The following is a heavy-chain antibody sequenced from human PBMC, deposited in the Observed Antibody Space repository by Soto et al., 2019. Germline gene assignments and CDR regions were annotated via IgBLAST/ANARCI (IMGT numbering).Heavy chain of an antibody. CDR1: GGSISSSSYY. V-gene: IGHV4-39*01. J-gene: IGHJ3*02. Sequence: QLQLQESGPGLVKPSETLSLTCTVSGGSISSSSYYWGWIRQPPGKGLEWIGSIYYSGSTYYNPSLKSRVTISVDTSKNQFSLKLSSVTAADTAVYYCARTKSIRTDAFDIWGQGTMVTVSS. CDR3: ARTKSIRTDAFDI. D-gene: IGHD5-12*01. CDR2: IYYSGST.